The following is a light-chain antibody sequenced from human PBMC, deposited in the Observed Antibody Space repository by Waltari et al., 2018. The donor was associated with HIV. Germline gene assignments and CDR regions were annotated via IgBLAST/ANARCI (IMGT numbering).Light chain of an antibody. CDR1: QSVSRSY. Sequence: EIVLTQSPGTLSLSPGERATLSCRASQSVSRSYLVWYQQKPGQAPRLLFYGASSRATGIPDRFSGSGSGTDFTLTISSLEPEDCAVYYCQQYIGSPRTFGQGTKVELK. CDR3: QQYIGSPRT. J-gene: IGKJ1*01. CDR2: GAS. V-gene: IGKV3-20*01.